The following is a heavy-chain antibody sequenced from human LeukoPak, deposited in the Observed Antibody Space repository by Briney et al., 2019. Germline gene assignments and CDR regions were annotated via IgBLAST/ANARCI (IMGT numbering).Heavy chain of an antibody. CDR3: ARKPFYGSGIGH. D-gene: IGHD3-10*01. CDR2: ISYDGSNK. CDR1: GFTVSSNY. Sequence: GGSLRLSCAASGFTVSSNYMSWVRQAPGKGLEWVAVISYDGSNKYYADSVKGRFTISRDNAKNSLYLQMNSLRAEDTAVYYCARKPFYGSGIGHWGQGTLVTVSS. V-gene: IGHV3-30*03. J-gene: IGHJ4*02.